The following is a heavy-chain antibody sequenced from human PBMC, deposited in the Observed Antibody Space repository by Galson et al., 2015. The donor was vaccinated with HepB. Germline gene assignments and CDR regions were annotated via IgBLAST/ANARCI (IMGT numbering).Heavy chain of an antibody. Sequence: SLRLSCAASGFTFSSYSMNWVRQAPGKGLEWVSSISSSSSYIYYADSVKGRFTISRDNAKNSLYLQMNSLRAEDTAVYYCARDADGDYPSGLGYWGQGTLVTVSS. CDR1: GFTFSSYS. D-gene: IGHD4-17*01. CDR3: ARDADGDYPSGLGY. CDR2: ISSSSSYI. V-gene: IGHV3-21*01. J-gene: IGHJ4*02.